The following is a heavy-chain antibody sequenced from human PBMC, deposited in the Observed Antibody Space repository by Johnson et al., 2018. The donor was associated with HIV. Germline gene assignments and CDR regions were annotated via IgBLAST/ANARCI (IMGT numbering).Heavy chain of an antibody. CDR1: GFAVSSNY. V-gene: IGHV3-53*01. CDR2: IYSGGST. J-gene: IGHJ3*02. CDR3: VRDWGADYGGSLI. D-gene: IGHD4-23*01. Sequence: VQLVESGGGVVRPGGSLRLSCAASGFAVSSNYMSWVRQAPGKGLEWVSVIYSGGSTYYADSVKGRFTISRDNSKNTLYLQMNRLRAEDTAVYYCVRDWGADYGGSLIWGQGTVVIVSS.